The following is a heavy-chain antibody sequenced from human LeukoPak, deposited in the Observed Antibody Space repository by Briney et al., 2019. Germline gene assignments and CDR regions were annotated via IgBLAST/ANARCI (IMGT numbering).Heavy chain of an antibody. Sequence: GASVKVSCKASGYTFTGYYMHWVRQAPGQGLEWMGWINPNSGGTNYAQKFQGRVTMTRDTSISTAYMELSRLRSDDTAVYYCASPSITGTIDAFDIWGQGTMVTVSS. CDR3: ASPSITGTIDAFDI. V-gene: IGHV1-2*02. D-gene: IGHD1-20*01. CDR1: GYTFTGYY. J-gene: IGHJ3*02. CDR2: INPNSGGT.